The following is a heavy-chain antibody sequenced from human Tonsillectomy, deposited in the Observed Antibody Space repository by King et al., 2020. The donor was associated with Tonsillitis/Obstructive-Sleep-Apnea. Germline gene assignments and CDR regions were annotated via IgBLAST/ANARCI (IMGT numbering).Heavy chain of an antibody. CDR2: FDPEDGET. CDR1: GYTLTEFS. J-gene: IGHJ6*03. Sequence: VQLVESGAEVKKPGASVKVSCKVSGYTLTEFSMHWVRQAPGKGLEWMGGFDPEDGETLYAQKFQGRVTMTEDTSTDTAYMELSSLRSEDTAVYYCATRWSGYYQGAYYYYMDVWGQGTTVTVSS. V-gene: IGHV1-24*01. CDR3: ATRWSGYYQGAYYYYMDV. D-gene: IGHD3-3*01.